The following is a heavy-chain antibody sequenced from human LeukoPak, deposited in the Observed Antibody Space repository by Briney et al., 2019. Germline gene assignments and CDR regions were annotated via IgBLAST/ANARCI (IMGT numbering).Heavy chain of an antibody. V-gene: IGHV1-8*01. J-gene: IGHJ6*02. Sequence: ASVKVSCKASGYTFTSYDINWVRQATGQGLEWMGWMNPNSGNTGYAQKFQGRVTMTRNTSISTAYMELSSLRAEDTAIYYCAKALDYSGSEDGMDVWGQGTTVTVSS. CDR3: AKALDYSGSEDGMDV. CDR2: MNPNSGNT. D-gene: IGHD6-6*01. CDR1: GYTFTSYD.